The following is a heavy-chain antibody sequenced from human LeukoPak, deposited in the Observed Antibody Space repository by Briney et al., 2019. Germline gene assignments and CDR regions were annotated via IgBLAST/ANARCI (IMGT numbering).Heavy chain of an antibody. V-gene: IGHV3-23*01. J-gene: IGHJ4*02. CDR2: ISGSGGST. CDR1: GFTFSSYA. D-gene: IGHD2-21*02. Sequence: AGGSLRLSCAASGFTFSSYAMSWARQAPGKGLEWVSAISGSGGSTYYADSVKGRFTISRDNSKNTLYLQMNSLRAEDTAVYYCAKDPVVVVTAIHSYWGQGTLVTVSS. CDR3: AKDPVVVVTAIHSY.